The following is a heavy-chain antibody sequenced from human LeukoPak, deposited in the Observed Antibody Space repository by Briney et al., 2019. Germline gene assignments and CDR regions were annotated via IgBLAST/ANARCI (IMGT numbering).Heavy chain of an antibody. CDR2: IGSSSSTI. CDR3: ARVSVGATNYFDF. D-gene: IGHD1-26*01. V-gene: IGHV3-48*01. Sequence: GGSLRLSCAASGFTFSSYSMNWVRQAPGKGLEWISYIGSSSSTIYYADSVKGRFTISRDNAKNSLYLQMSSLRAEDTAVYYCARVSVGATNYFDFWGQGTLVTVSS. J-gene: IGHJ4*02. CDR1: GFTFSSYS.